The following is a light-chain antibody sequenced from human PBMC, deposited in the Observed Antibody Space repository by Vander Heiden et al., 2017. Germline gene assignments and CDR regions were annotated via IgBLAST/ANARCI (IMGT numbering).Light chain of an antibody. V-gene: IGLV2-14*01. CDR3: SSYTSNNTLV. J-gene: IGLJ3*02. CDR2: DVS. CDR1: SSDVGGYNY. Sequence: QSALTQPASVSGSPGQSITISCTGTSSDVGGYNYVSWYQQHPGTAPKLMSYDVSNRPSGVSNRFAGSKSGNTASLTISGLQAEDDAYYYCSSYTSNNTLVFGGGTKLTVL.